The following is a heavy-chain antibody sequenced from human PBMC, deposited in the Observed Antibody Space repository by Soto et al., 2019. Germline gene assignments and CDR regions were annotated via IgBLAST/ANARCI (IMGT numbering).Heavy chain of an antibody. Sequence: QLGGSLRLSCAASGFTVSSNYMSWVRQAPGKGLEWVSVIYSGGSTYYADSVKGRCTISRDNSKNTLYLQMNSLRAEDTAVYYCARDSPHNLPYYYYGMDVWGQGTTVTVSS. CDR2: IYSGGST. CDR1: GFTVSSNY. V-gene: IGHV3-53*01. CDR3: ARDSPHNLPYYYYGMDV. J-gene: IGHJ6*02.